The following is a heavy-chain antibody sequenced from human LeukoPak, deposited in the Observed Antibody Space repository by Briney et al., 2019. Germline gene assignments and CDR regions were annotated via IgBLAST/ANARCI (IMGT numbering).Heavy chain of an antibody. V-gene: IGHV3-23*01. D-gene: IGHD4/OR15-4a*01. Sequence: GGSLRLSCAASGFTPSSYAMSWVRHAPGKGRVWVSAISGSGGSTYYADSVKGRFIISRDNSKNTLYLQMNSLRAEDTAVYYCAKLPGTMGYWGQGTLVTVSS. CDR2: ISGSGGST. J-gene: IGHJ4*02. CDR1: GFTPSSYA. CDR3: AKLPGTMGY.